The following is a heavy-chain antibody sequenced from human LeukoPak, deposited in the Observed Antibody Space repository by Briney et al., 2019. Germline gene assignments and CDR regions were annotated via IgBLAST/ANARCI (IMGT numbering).Heavy chain of an antibody. CDR2: ISSSSSTI. CDR1: GYTFTGYY. CDR3: ARGSQFGMLWWFDC. Sequence: SCKASGYTFTGYYMHWVRQAPGKGLEWVSYISSSSSTIYYADSVKGRFTISRDNAKNSLYLQMNSLSAEDTAVYYCARGSQFGMLWWFDCWGQGSLVTVPS. V-gene: IGHV3-48*01. D-gene: IGHD2-8*01. J-gene: IGHJ4*02.